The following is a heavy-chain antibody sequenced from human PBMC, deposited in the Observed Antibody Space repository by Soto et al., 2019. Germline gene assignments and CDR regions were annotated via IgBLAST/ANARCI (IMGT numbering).Heavy chain of an antibody. V-gene: IGHV4-30-4*02. Sequence: KTSETLSLTCTVSGGSISSGDYYWSWIRQPPGKGLEWIGYIYYSGSTYYNPSLKSRVTISVDTSKNQFSLKLSSVTAADTAVYYCARDRGAMALAAFDYWGQGTLVTVSS. CDR2: IYYSGST. D-gene: IGHD3-10*01. CDR1: GGSISSGDYY. CDR3: ARDRGAMALAAFDY. J-gene: IGHJ4*02.